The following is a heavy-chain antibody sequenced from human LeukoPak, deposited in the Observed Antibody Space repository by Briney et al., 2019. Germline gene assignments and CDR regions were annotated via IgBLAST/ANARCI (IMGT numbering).Heavy chain of an antibody. CDR1: GFTFSSFW. D-gene: IGHD6-13*01. Sequence: GGSLRLSCAASGFTFSSFWMSWVRQAPGPGLEWVAKIKQDGIEKNPVDSVKGRFTISRDNAKNSLFLQMNSLRAEDTAVYYCARERESSSWDYFDFWGQGTLVTVSP. CDR3: ARERESSSWDYFDF. V-gene: IGHV3-7*01. CDR2: IKQDGIEK. J-gene: IGHJ4*02.